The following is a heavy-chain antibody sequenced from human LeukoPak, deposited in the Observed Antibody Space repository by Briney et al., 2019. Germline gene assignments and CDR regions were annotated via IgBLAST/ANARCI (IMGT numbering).Heavy chain of an antibody. J-gene: IGHJ3*02. CDR1: GFTFDDYG. CDR3: ARDRGNIEMEDAFDI. CDR2: INWNGGST. D-gene: IGHD5-24*01. Sequence: GSLSLSYAASGFTFDDYGMSWVRPAPGKGLEWVSGINWNGGSTGYADSVKGRFTISRDNAKNSLYLQMNSLRAEDTALYHCARDRGNIEMEDAFDIWGQGTMVTVSS. V-gene: IGHV3-20*01.